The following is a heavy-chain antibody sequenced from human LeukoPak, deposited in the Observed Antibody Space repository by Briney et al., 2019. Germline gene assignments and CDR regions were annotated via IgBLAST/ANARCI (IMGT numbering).Heavy chain of an antibody. D-gene: IGHD3-9*01. CDR3: ARVRGYFDWLLYFDY. Sequence: GGSLRLSCAASGLTFSSYGMHWVRQAPGKGLEWVAFIRYDGSNKYYADSVKGQFTISRDNSKNTLYLQMNSLRAEDTAVYYCARVRGYFDWLLYFDYWGQGTLVTVSS. V-gene: IGHV3-30*02. CDR2: IRYDGSNK. J-gene: IGHJ4*02. CDR1: GLTFSSYG.